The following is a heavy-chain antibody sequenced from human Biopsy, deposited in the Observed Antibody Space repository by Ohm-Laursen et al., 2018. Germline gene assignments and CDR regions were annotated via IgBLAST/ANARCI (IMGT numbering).Heavy chain of an antibody. V-gene: IGHV4-59*01. Sequence: GTLSLTWTVSGGSISSDWWSRIRQTPGKGLEWIGYVYYSGTTTYNPSLRSRVTISVDTSMNQISLRLQSVTAADTAIYYCTRATNSTGWPYYYFYGMDIWGQGATVTVSS. D-gene: IGHD2/OR15-2a*01. CDR3: TRATNSTGWPYYYFYGMDI. J-gene: IGHJ6*02. CDR2: VYYSGTT. CDR1: GGSISSDW.